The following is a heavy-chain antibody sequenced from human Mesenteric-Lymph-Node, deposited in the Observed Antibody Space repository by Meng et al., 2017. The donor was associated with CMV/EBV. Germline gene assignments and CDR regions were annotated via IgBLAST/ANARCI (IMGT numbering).Heavy chain of an antibody. D-gene: IGHD2-2*01. Sequence: ASVKVSCKASGYTFTSYDINWVGQATGQGLEWMGWMNPNSGNTGYAQKFQGRVTITRNTSISTAYMELSSLRSEDTAVYYCARGRYCSSTSCYENWFDPWGQGTLVTVSS. V-gene: IGHV1-8*03. J-gene: IGHJ5*02. CDR1: GYTFTSYD. CDR3: ARGRYCSSTSCYENWFDP. CDR2: MNPNSGNT.